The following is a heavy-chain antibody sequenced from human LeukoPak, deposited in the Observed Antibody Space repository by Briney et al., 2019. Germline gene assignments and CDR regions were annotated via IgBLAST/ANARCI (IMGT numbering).Heavy chain of an antibody. J-gene: IGHJ4*02. D-gene: IGHD3-22*01. CDR3: ARSIAYYYDSSGYPFDY. CDR1: GGSISSYY. CDR2: IYTSGST. V-gene: IGHV4-4*07. Sequence: SETLSLTCTVSGGSISSYYWSWIRKPAGKGLEWIGRIYTSGSTNYNPSLKSRVTMSVDTSKNQFSLKLSSVTAADTAVYYCARSIAYYYDSSGYPFDYWGQGTLVTVSS.